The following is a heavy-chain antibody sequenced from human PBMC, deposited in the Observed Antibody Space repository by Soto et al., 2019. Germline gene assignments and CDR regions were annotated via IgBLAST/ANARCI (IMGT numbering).Heavy chain of an antibody. CDR1: GGTFSSYA. Sequence: QVQLVQSGAEVKKPGSSVKVSCKASGGTFSSYAISWVRQAPGQGLEWMGGIIPIFGTANYAQKFQGRVTITADEATSTADMELSSLRSEDTAVYYCASGLVRTFYGSGSYYKASYYYGMDVWGQGTTVTVSS. CDR2: IIPIFGTA. V-gene: IGHV1-69*01. D-gene: IGHD3-10*01. CDR3: ASGLVRTFYGSGSYYKASYYYGMDV. J-gene: IGHJ6*02.